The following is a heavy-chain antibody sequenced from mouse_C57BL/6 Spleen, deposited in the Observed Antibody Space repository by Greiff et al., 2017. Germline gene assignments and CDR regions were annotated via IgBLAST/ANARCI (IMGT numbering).Heavy chain of an antibody. CDR1: GYAFSSSW. J-gene: IGHJ2*01. CDR2: IYPGDGDT. D-gene: IGHD1-1*01. V-gene: IGHV1-82*01. Sequence: VKLQESGPELVKPGASVKISCKASGYAFSSSWMNWVKQRPGKGLEWIGRIYPGDGDTNYNGKFKGKATLTADKSSSTAYMQLSSLTSEDSAVXFWAITTVVATGGVEYWGQSTNPTV. CDR3: AITTVVATGGVEY.